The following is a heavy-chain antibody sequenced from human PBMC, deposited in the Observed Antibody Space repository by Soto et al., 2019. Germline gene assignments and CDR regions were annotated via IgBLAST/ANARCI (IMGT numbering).Heavy chain of an antibody. CDR2: ISGSGGST. D-gene: IGHD2-15*01. V-gene: IGHV3-23*01. J-gene: IGHJ6*02. Sequence: GGSLRLSCAASGFTFSSYAMSWVRQAPGKGLEWVSAISGSGGSTYYADSVKGRFTISRDNSKNTLYLQMNSLRAEDTAVYYCAKGWSMGYCSGGSCYDYYYCYYGMDVWGQGTTVTVSS. CDR1: GFTFSSYA. CDR3: AKGWSMGYCSGGSCYDYYYCYYGMDV.